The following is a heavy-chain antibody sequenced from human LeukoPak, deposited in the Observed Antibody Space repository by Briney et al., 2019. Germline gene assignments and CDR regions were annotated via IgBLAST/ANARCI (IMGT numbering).Heavy chain of an antibody. J-gene: IGHJ6*04. CDR2: ISSSGSTI. Sequence: PGGSMRLSCAASGFTFSSYEMSWVRQAPGKGLEWVSYISSSGSTIYYADSVKGRFTISRDNAKNSLYLQMNSLRAEDTAVYYCARVALHYYGSGSYYKIYYYYGMDVWGKGTTVTVSS. CDR3: ARVALHYYGSGSYYKIYYYYGMDV. CDR1: GFTFSSYE. V-gene: IGHV3-48*03. D-gene: IGHD3-10*01.